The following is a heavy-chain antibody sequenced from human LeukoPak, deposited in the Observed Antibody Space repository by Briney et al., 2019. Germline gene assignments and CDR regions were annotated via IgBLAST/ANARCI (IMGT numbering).Heavy chain of an antibody. J-gene: IGHJ4*02. Sequence: PETLSLTPTVSGVSISSYNWSWIRHPPGKGLERIGYIFYSGNTIYNPSLRIRVTISADTSKNHFSLRLRSVTAADTAVYYCASLAAISGSDYPDDWGQGTLVTVSS. CDR2: IFYSGNT. V-gene: IGHV4-59*08. D-gene: IGHD1-26*01. CDR1: GVSISSYN. CDR3: ASLAAISGSDYPDD.